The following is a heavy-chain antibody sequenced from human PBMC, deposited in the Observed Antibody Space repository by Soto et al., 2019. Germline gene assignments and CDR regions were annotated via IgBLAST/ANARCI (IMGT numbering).Heavy chain of an antibody. CDR2: IKSKTDGGTT. Sequence: EVQLVESGGGLVKPGGSLRLSCAASGFTFSNAWMSWVRQAPGKGLEWVGRIKSKTDGGTTDYAAPVKGRFTISRDDSKNTLYLQMNSLKTEDTAVYYCTTAVVVTPYYAFDSWGQGTMVTVSS. CDR1: GFTFSNAW. CDR3: TTAVVVTPYYAFDS. V-gene: IGHV3-15*01. J-gene: IGHJ3*02. D-gene: IGHD3-22*01.